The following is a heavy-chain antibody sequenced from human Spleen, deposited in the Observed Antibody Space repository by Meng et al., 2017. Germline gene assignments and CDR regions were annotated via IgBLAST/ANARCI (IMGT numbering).Heavy chain of an antibody. V-gene: IGHV4-34*01. CDR2: INHSGSA. J-gene: IGHJ4*02. Sequence: SETLSLTCAVYGGSFSGYSWSWIRQPPGKGLEWIGEINHSGSANYNPSLKSRVTISVDTSKNQFSLKLSSVTAADTAVYYCARVVVTAILHGGQGNLVTVSS. CDR3: ARVVVTAILH. D-gene: IGHD2-21*02. CDR1: GGSFSGYS.